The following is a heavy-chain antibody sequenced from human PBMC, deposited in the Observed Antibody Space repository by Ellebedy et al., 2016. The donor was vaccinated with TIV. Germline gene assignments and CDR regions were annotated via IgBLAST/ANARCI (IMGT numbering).Heavy chain of an antibody. J-gene: IGHJ3*01. CDR2: ISKDSRNK. Sequence: GESLKISXAASGFSFSDSAMHWARQVPGKGLEWVAVISKDSRNKYYGDSVKGRFTVSRDNSNNTLYLEMNSLKREDTALYYFDVWGQGTTVIVSS. CDR3: DV. V-gene: IGHV3-30*03. CDR1: GFSFSDSA.